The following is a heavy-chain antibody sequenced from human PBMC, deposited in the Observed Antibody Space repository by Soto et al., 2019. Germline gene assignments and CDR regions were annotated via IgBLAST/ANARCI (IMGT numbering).Heavy chain of an antibody. D-gene: IGHD6-13*01. Sequence: QVQLVQSGSEVKKPGSSVRVSCKTSGDTFSIYTISWVRQAPGQGREWMGRVLPFLDITSYSQRFQGRVTITADRSTTTAYMELTSLRSEDTAVYYCARDRDNSNWPNFDSWGQGTVVTVCS. CDR3: ARDRDNSNWPNFDS. J-gene: IGHJ4*02. CDR2: VLPFLDIT. CDR1: GDTFSIYT. V-gene: IGHV1-69*02.